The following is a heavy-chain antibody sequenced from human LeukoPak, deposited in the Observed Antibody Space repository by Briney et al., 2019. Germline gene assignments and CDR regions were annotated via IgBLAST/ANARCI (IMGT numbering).Heavy chain of an antibody. Sequence: ASVKVSCKASGYSLSSYDINWVRQATGQGLEWMGWLNPISGYSGSTQKFQGRLTMTRDTSINTAYMELSSLTSEDTAVYFCARGEYYGSGSWGYWGQGTLVTVSS. V-gene: IGHV1-8*01. CDR2: LNPISGYS. CDR3: ARGEYYGSGSWGY. CDR1: GYSLSSYD. D-gene: IGHD3-10*01. J-gene: IGHJ4*02.